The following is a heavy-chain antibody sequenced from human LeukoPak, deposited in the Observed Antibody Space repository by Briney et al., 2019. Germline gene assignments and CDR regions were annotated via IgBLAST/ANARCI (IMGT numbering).Heavy chain of an antibody. CDR3: TRGIGSGSYYYYMDV. CDR2: TKNKANSYNT. V-gene: IGHV3-72*01. CDR1: GFSFSDHY. Sequence: GGSLRLSCAASGFSFSDHYMDWVRQAPGKGLEWVGRTKNKANSYNTEYAASVKGRFTISRDDSKNSVYLQMNSLKTEDTAVYYCTRGIGSGSYYYYMDVWAKGTTVTVSS. J-gene: IGHJ6*03.